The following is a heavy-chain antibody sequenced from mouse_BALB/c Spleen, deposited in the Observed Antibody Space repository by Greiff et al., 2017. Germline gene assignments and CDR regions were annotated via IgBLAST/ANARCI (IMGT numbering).Heavy chain of an antibody. CDR2: INPSNGGT. J-gene: IGHJ4*01. V-gene: IGHV1S81*02. Sequence: VQLQQPGAELVKPGASVKLSCKASGYTFTSYYMYWVKQRPGQGLEWIGGINPSNGGTNFNEKFKSKATLTVDKSSSTAYMQLSSLTSEDSAVYYCTRSYYGSLFWYAMDYWGQGTSVTVSS. CDR1: GYTFTSYY. D-gene: IGHD2-9*01. CDR3: TRSYYGSLFWYAMDY.